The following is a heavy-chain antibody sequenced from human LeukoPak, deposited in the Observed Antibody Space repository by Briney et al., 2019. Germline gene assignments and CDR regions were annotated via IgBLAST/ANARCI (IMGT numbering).Heavy chain of an antibody. Sequence: GGSLRLSCAASGFTFSSYGMHWVRQAPGKGLEWVAFIRYDGSNKYYADSVKGRFTISRDNSKNTLYLQMNSLRAKDTAVYYCAKDLMIVPRAWFDPWGQGTLVTVSS. D-gene: IGHD3-22*01. CDR3: AKDLMIVPRAWFDP. CDR2: IRYDGSNK. J-gene: IGHJ5*02. CDR1: GFTFSSYG. V-gene: IGHV3-30*02.